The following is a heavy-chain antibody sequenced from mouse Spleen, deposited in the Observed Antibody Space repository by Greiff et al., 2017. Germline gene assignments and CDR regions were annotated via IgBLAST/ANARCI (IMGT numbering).Heavy chain of an antibody. D-gene: IGHD1-1*01. CDR2: IDPEDGDT. V-gene: IGHV14-1*01. J-gene: IGHJ1*01. CDR1: GFNIKDYY. CDR3: TTSNYGSSLWYFDV. Sequence: EVKLVESGAELVRPGASVKLSCTASGFNIKDYYMHWVKQRPEQGLEWIGRIDPEDGDTEYAPKFQGKATMTADTSSNTAYLQLSSLTSEDTAVYYCTTSNYGSSLWYFDVWGAGTTVTVSS.